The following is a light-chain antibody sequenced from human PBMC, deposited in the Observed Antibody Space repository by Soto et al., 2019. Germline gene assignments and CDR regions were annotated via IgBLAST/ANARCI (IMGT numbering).Light chain of an antibody. V-gene: IGLV2-23*01. CDR3: CSYAGSGTFV. J-gene: IGLJ1*01. Sequence: QSVLTQPACVSVSPGQSITISCSGTSSDIGNYNTVSWYQHHPGKAPKLIIYEDSKRPSGVSDRFSGSKSGNTASLTISGLQAEDETDYYCCSYAGSGTFVFGTGTKVTVL. CDR1: SSDIGNYNT. CDR2: EDS.